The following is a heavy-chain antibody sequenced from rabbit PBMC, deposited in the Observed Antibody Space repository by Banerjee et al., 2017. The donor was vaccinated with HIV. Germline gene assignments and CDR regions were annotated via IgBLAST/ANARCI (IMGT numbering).Heavy chain of an antibody. J-gene: IGHJ4*01. CDR3: ARDLAGAIGWNFDL. CDR1: GFSFSSGYD. CDR2: IDTGGGST. Sequence: SGGDLVKPEGSLALTCTASGFSFSSGYDMCWVRQAPGKGLEWIACIDTGGGSTDYASWAKGRFTISKTSSTTVTLQMTSLTAADTATYFCARDLAGAIGWNFDLWGQGTLVT. D-gene: IGHD4-1*01. V-gene: IGHV1S40*01.